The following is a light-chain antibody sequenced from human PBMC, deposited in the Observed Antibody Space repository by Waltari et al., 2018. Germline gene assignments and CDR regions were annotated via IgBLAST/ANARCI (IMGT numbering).Light chain of an antibody. CDR1: RSNIGGYD. V-gene: IGLV1-44*01. CDR2: ENN. Sequence: QSVLTQPPSVSGYPGQRVTISCTGSRSNIGGYDVTWYQQLPGTAPKLLIFENNKRPSGVSDRFSGSKSATSASLTITGLQSEDEAEYYCEAWDNSLNGILFGGGTRLTVL. CDR3: EAWDNSLNGIL. J-gene: IGLJ2*01.